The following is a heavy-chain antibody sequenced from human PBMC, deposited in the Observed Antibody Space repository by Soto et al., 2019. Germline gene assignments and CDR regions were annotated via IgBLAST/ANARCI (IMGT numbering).Heavy chain of an antibody. Sequence: SETLSLTCAVYGGSFSGYYWSWIRQPPGKGLEWIGEINHSGSTNYNPSLKSRVTISVDTSKNQFSLKLSSVTAADTAVYYCARRARRDSSGYPSDYWGQGTLVTVSS. J-gene: IGHJ4*02. CDR2: INHSGST. CDR1: GGSFSGYY. V-gene: IGHV4-34*01. D-gene: IGHD3-22*01. CDR3: ARRARRDSSGYPSDY.